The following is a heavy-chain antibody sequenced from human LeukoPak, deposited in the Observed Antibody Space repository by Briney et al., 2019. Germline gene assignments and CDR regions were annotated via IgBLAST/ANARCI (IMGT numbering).Heavy chain of an antibody. CDR3: ARVMFGNRQLRYFDWPWGPFDP. CDR2: INAGNGNT. CDR1: GYTFTSYA. V-gene: IGHV1-3*01. D-gene: IGHD3-9*01. J-gene: IGHJ5*02. Sequence: ASVKVSCKASGYTFTSYAMHWVRQAPGQRLEWMGWINAGNGNTKYSQKFQGRVTITRDTSASTAYMELSSLRSEDTAVYYCARVMFGNRQLRYFDWPWGPFDPWGQGTLVTVSS.